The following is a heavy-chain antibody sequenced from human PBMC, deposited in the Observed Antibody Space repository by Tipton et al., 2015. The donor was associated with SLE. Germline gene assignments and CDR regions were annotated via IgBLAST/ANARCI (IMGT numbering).Heavy chain of an antibody. CDR3: VKDMGVGYDFFDY. D-gene: IGHD5-12*01. Sequence: SLRLSCAASGFTFTTYAMHWVRQAPGKGLEWVASISGNSVSIGYADSVKGRLTISRDNAKNSLYLQMSSLRPEDTALYYCVKDMGVGYDFFDYWGQGTLVTVSS. J-gene: IGHJ4*02. V-gene: IGHV3-9*01. CDR1: GFTFTTYA. CDR2: ISGNSVSI.